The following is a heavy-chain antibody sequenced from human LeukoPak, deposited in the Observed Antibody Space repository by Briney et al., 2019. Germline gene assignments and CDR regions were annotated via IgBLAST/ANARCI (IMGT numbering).Heavy chain of an antibody. D-gene: IGHD2-21*01. J-gene: IGHJ4*02. CDR1: GYTFTGYY. Sequence: ASVKVSCKASGYTFTGYYMHWVRQAPGQGLEWMGWINPNSGGTNYAQKFQGRVTMTRDTSISTAYMELSRLRSDDTAVYYCASECGGGGDCSYYFDYWRQGTLVTVSS. CDR3: ASECGGGGDCSYYFDY. CDR2: INPNSGGT. V-gene: IGHV1-2*02.